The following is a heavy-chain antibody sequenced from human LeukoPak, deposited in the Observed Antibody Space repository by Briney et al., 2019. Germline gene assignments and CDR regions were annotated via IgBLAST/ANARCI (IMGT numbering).Heavy chain of an antibody. CDR1: GFTFSSYS. CDR3: ARGLGELLYRSSLA. CDR2: ISSSSSYI. V-gene: IGHV3-21*01. J-gene: IGHJ3*01. Sequence: GGSLRLSCAASGFTFSSYSMNWVRQAPGKGLEWVSSISSSSSYIYYADSAKGRFTISRDNAKNSLYLQMNSLRAEDTAVYYCARGLGELLYRSSLAWGQGTMVTVSS. D-gene: IGHD3-10*01.